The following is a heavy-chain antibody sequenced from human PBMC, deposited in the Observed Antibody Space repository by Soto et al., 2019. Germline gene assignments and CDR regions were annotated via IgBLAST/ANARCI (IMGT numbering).Heavy chain of an antibody. V-gene: IGHV3-23*01. CDR3: AKVNYYDSSGYYSFDY. Sequence: GGSLRLSCAASGFNFSSYAMSWVRQAPGKGVEWVSAIRGSGGSTYYADSVKGRFTISRDNTKNTLYLQMNSLRAEDTAVYYCAKVNYYDSSGYYSFDYWGQGTLVTVSS. J-gene: IGHJ4*02. CDR1: GFNFSSYA. D-gene: IGHD3-22*01. CDR2: IRGSGGST.